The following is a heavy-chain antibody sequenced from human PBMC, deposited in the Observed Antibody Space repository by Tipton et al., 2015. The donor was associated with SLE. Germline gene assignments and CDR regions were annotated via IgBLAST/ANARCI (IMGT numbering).Heavy chain of an antibody. CDR3: ARGTYRGDY. CDR1: GGSINTYY. Sequence: LSLTCTVSGGSINTYYWSWIRQPPGKGLEWVSSITSSNYIYYADSVKGRFTISRDNAKNSLYLQMNSLRAEDTAVYYCARGTYRGDYWGQGILVTVSS. J-gene: IGHJ4*02. V-gene: IGHV3-69-1*01. D-gene: IGHD4-11*01. CDR2: ITSSNYI.